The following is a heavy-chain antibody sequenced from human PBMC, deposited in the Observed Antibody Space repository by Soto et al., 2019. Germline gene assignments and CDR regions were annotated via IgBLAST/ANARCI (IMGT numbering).Heavy chain of an antibody. Sequence: GASVKVSCKASGGTFSSYAISWVRQAPGQGLEWMGGIIPIFGTANYAQKFQGRVTITADESTSTAYMELSSLRSEDTAVYYCARGGVVPAAISEEGDWFDPWGQGTLVTVSS. D-gene: IGHD2-2*02. CDR3: ARGGVVPAAISEEGDWFDP. CDR2: IIPIFGTA. CDR1: GGTFSSYA. J-gene: IGHJ5*02. V-gene: IGHV1-69*13.